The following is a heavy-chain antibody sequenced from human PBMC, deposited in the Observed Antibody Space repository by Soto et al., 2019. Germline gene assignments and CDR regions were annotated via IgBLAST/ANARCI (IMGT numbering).Heavy chain of an antibody. CDR2: IYPGDSDT. V-gene: IGHV5-51*01. CDR3: ARHKSGYCSGGSCPTYYYGMDV. Sequence: PGESLKISCKGSGYSFTSYWIGWVRQMPGKGLEWMGIIYPGDSDTRYSPSFQGQVTISADKSISTAYLQWSSLKASDTAMYYCARHKSGYCSGGSCPTYYYGMDVWGQGTTVTVS. D-gene: IGHD2-15*01. J-gene: IGHJ6*02. CDR1: GYSFTSYW.